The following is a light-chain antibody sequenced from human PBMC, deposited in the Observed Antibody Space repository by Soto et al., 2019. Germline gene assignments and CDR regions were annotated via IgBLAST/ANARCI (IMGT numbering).Light chain of an antibody. V-gene: IGLV2-14*02. CDR2: DVN. J-gene: IGLJ1*01. CDR3: NSYTTSSTYV. Sequence: QSALTQPASVSGSPGQSITISCTGTSSDVGSYNLVSWYQQHPGKAPKLMIYDVNTRPSGVSNRFSGSKSGNSASLTISGLQAEDEADYYCNSYTTSSTYVFGTGTKLTVL. CDR1: SSDVGSYNL.